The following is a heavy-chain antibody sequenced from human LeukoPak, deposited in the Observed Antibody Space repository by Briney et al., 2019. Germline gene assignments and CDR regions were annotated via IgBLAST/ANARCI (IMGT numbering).Heavy chain of an antibody. CDR3: ARDYPQYCSSTSCYGSSFDY. CDR2: INPSGGST. D-gene: IGHD2-2*01. Sequence: GASVNVSCKASGYTFTSYYMHWVRQAPGQGLEWMGIINPSGGSTSYAQKFQGRVTMTRDTSTSTVYMELSSLRSEDTAVYYCARDYPQYCSSTSCYGSSFDYWGQGTLVTVSS. V-gene: IGHV1-46*01. J-gene: IGHJ4*02. CDR1: GYTFTSYY.